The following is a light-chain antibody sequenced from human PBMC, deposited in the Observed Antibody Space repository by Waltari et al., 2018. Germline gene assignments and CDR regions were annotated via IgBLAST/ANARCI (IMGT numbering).Light chain of an antibody. CDR1: QSIGRT. CDR3: QNYERLPVT. J-gene: IGKJ1*01. V-gene: IGKV3-20*01. CDR2: GAS. Sequence: EVVLTQSPGTLSLSPGERATLSCSASQSIGRTLTWYQQKPGQSPRLLMYGASIRAAGIPDRFSGSGSGTYFILTITRLEPEDFAVYYCQNYERLPVTFGQGTKVEIK.